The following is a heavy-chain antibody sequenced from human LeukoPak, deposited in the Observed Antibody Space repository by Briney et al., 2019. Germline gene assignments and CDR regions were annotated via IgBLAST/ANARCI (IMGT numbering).Heavy chain of an antibody. Sequence: GASVKVSCKASGYTFTSYGISWVRQAPGQGLEWMGWISAYNGSTNYAQKLQGRVTMTTDTSTSTAYMELRSLRSDDTAVYYCARDGGSGSYFYYYYYYMDVWGKGTTVTVSS. CDR2: ISAYNGST. D-gene: IGHD1-26*01. CDR3: ARDGGSGSYFYYYYYYMDV. V-gene: IGHV1-18*01. J-gene: IGHJ6*03. CDR1: GYTFTSYG.